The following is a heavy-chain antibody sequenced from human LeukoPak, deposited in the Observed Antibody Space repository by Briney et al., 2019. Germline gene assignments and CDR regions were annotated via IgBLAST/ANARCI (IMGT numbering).Heavy chain of an antibody. CDR3: AKGGPTGSNYFDF. CDR2: ISGSGYYS. Sequence: ETLSLTCTVSGGSISNYWSWVRQAPGKGLEWVSVISGSGYYSYYADSVKGRFTVSRDNSKTTLYLQMNSLRADDTAVYYCAKGGPTGSNYFDFWGQGTLVTVSS. CDR1: GGSISNY. J-gene: IGHJ4*02. V-gene: IGHV3-23*01. D-gene: IGHD1-26*01.